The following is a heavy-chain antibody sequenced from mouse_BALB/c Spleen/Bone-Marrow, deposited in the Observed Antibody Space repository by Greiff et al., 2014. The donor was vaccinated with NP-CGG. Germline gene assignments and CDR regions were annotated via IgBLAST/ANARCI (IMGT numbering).Heavy chain of an antibody. CDR3: AKYGGLRYAMDY. Sequence: EVQLQQSGAELVKPGASVKLSCTASGFNIQDTYMHWVKQRPEQGLEWIGRIDPANGNTKYDPKFQGKATITADTSSNTAYLQLSSLTSEDTAVYYCAKYGGLRYAMDYWGQGTSVTVSS. CDR1: GFNIQDTY. V-gene: IGHV14-3*02. J-gene: IGHJ4*01. D-gene: IGHD2-4*01. CDR2: IDPANGNT.